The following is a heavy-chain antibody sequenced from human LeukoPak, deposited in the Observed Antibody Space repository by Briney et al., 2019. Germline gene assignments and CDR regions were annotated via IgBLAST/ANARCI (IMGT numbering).Heavy chain of an antibody. CDR2: TYYRSKWFS. J-gene: IGHJ1*01. CDR3: ARGPGYFQH. Sequence: SPTLSLTCAISGDSVSSNSAAWNWIRQSPSRGLEWLGRTYYRSKWFSRYAVSVKSRITINADTSKNQFSLQLNSVTPDDTAVYYCARGPGYFQHWGQGTLVTVFS. CDR1: GDSVSSNSAA. V-gene: IGHV6-1*01.